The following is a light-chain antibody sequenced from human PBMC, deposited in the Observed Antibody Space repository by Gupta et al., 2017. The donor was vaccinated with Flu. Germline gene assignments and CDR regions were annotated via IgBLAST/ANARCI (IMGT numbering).Light chain of an antibody. V-gene: IGLV1-51*01. CDR2: DSN. Sequence: SVLPQPPSMSADPGQVVTISCSGSTSNIGKNSVSWYQQLPGASPQLLIFDSNKRPSEISDRFSASKSGSSATLDITGLQTGDEADYYCAAWDRALSAVVFGGGTRLTVL. CDR3: AAWDRALSAVV. J-gene: IGLJ3*02. CDR1: TSNIGKNS.